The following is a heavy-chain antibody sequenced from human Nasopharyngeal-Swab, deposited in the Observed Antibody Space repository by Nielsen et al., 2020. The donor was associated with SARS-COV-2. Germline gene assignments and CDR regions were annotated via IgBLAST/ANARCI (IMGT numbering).Heavy chain of an antibody. CDR1: GGSISSSSYY. Sequence: SETLSLTCTVSGGSISSSSYYWVWIRQPPGKGLEWIGSIYYSGSTYYNPSLKSRVTISVDTSKNQFSLKLSSVTAADTAVYYCATYGYGSYYYYYMDVWGKGITVTVSS. V-gene: IGHV4-39*01. D-gene: IGHD5-18*01. CDR2: IYYSGST. CDR3: ATYGYGSYYYYYMDV. J-gene: IGHJ6*03.